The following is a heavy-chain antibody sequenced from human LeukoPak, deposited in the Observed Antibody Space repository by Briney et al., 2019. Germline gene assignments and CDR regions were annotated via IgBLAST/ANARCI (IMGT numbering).Heavy chain of an antibody. J-gene: IGHJ4*02. Sequence: PSETLSLTCAVYGGSFSGYYWSWIRQPPGKGLEWIGEINHSGSTNYNPSLKSRVTISVDTSKNQFSLKLSSMTAADTAVYYCARSNYYYSSGYYFSYAFDYWGQGTLVTVFS. CDR2: INHSGST. V-gene: IGHV4-34*01. CDR1: GGSFSGYY. D-gene: IGHD3-22*01. CDR3: ARSNYYYSSGYYFSYAFDY.